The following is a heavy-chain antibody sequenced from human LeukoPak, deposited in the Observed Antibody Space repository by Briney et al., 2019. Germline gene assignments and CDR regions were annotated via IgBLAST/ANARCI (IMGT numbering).Heavy chain of an antibody. D-gene: IGHD6-19*01. V-gene: IGHV1-8*01. CDR1: GYTFTSYD. CDR3: ARDGDIAVAGTV. J-gene: IGHJ4*02. CDR2: MNPNSGNT. Sequence: ASVKVSCKASGYTFTSYDINWVRQATGQGLEWMGWMNPNSGNTGYAQKFQGRVTMTRNTSISTAYMELSSLRSEDTAVYYCARDGDIAVAGTVWGQGTLVTVSS.